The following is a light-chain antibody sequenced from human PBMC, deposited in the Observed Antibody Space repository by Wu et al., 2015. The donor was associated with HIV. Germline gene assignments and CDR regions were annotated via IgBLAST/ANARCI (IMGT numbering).Light chain of an antibody. V-gene: IGKV1-9*01. Sequence: IQMTQSPSSLSASVGDRVTITCRASQGLSSSLAWYQQKPGKAPKLLLYAASTLQSGVPSRFSGSGSGTEFTLTISSLQPDDFATYFCQQLNTYPLTFGGGTKLETK. J-gene: IGKJ4*01. CDR2: AAS. CDR3: QQLNTYPLT. CDR1: QGLSSS.